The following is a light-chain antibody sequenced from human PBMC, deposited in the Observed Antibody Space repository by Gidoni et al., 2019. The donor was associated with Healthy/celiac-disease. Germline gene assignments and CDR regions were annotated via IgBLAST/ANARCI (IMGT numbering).Light chain of an antibody. Sequence: QSVLTQPPSVSGAPGQTVTISCTGGSANIGAGYDVHWYQQLPGTAPKLLIYGNSNRPSGVPDRFSGSKSGTSASLAITGLQAEDEADYYCQSYDSSLSAHVVSGGGTKLTVL. J-gene: IGLJ2*01. CDR3: QSYDSSLSAHVV. V-gene: IGLV1-40*01. CDR1: SANIGAGYD. CDR2: GNS.